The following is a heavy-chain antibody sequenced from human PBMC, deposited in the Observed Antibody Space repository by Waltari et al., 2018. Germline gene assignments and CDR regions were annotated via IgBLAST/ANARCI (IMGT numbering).Heavy chain of an antibody. CDR1: GYSISSGYF. D-gene: IGHD2-21*02. CDR3: ARVKHIVVVTAILDALDM. J-gene: IGHJ3*02. CDR2: IYHTGSS. V-gene: IGHV4-38-2*01. Sequence: QVQLQESSPGLVKPSETLSLTCAVSGYSISSGYFWGWIRQPPGKGLEWIGSIYHTGSSYCNPSLKSRVTMSVDTSENQFSLKLSSVTAADTAVYYCARVKHIVVVTAILDALDMWGQGTMVTVSS.